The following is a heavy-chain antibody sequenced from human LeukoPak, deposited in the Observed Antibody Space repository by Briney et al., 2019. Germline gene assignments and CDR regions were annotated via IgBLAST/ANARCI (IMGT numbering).Heavy chain of an antibody. CDR1: GFTFSSYV. J-gene: IGHJ2*01. CDR3: ARDGLAAATLHWCFDL. CDR2: ISYDGSNE. Sequence: GRSLRLSCAASGFTFSSYVMHWVRQAPGKGLEWVAIISYDGSNEYYADSVKGRFTISRDNSKNTLYLQMNSLRAADTAVYYCARDGLAAATLHWCFDLWGRGTLVTVSS. D-gene: IGHD2-15*01. V-gene: IGHV3-30*04.